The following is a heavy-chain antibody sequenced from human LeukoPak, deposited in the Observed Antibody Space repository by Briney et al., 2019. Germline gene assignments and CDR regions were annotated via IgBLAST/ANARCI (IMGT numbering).Heavy chain of an antibody. J-gene: IGHJ6*04. CDR2: ISGSGGST. CDR1: GFTFSTYA. Sequence: PGGSLRLSCAASGFTFSTYAMSWVRQAPGKGLEWVSGISGSGGSTYYPDSVKGRFTISRDNSKNTLYLQMNSLRAEDTAVYYCARDIGYCSSTSCYRYGMDVWGKGTTVTVSS. V-gene: IGHV3-23*01. D-gene: IGHD2-2*01. CDR3: ARDIGYCSSTSCYRYGMDV.